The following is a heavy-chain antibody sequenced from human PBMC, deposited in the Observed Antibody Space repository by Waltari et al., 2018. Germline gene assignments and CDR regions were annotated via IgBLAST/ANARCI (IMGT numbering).Heavy chain of an antibody. J-gene: IGHJ4*02. CDR3: ARGRSYPYYFDY. CDR1: GFTVSSNY. CDR2: SYSGGST. Sequence: EVQLVETGGGLIQPGGSLRLSCAASGFTVSSNYMSWVRQAPGKGLEWISVSYSGGSTYYADAVKSRFTNSRNNSKNTLYLQMSGLRAEDTAVYYCARGRSYPYYFDYWGQGTLVTVSS. D-gene: IGHD3-10*01. V-gene: IGHV3-53*02.